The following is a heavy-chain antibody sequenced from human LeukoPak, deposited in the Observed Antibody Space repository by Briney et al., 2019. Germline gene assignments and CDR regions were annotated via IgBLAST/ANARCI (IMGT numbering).Heavy chain of an antibody. CDR3: ARNGYTRGFAFDI. D-gene: IGHD5-24*01. CDR1: GFTFSSYW. V-gene: IGHV3-74*01. Sequence: HAGGSLRLSCAASGFTFSSYWMHWVRHAPGKGLVWVSRINSDESTTSYADSVKGRFTISRDNAKNTLYLQMNSLRAEDTAVYYCARNGYTRGFAFDIWGQGTMVTVSS. J-gene: IGHJ3*02. CDR2: INSDESTT.